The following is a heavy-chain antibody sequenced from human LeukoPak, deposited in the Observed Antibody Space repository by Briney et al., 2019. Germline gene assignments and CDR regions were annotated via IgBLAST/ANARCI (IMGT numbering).Heavy chain of an antibody. Sequence: PGGSLRLSCAASALTFSKYAMSWVRQAPGKGLEWVANIKQDGSEKYYVDSVKGRFTISRDNAKNSLYLQMNSLRAEDTAVYYCARDQRYCSSTSCLYTEFDYWGQGTLVTVSS. CDR2: IKQDGSEK. J-gene: IGHJ4*02. CDR3: ARDQRYCSSTSCLYTEFDY. CDR1: ALTFSKYA. D-gene: IGHD2-2*01. V-gene: IGHV3-7*01.